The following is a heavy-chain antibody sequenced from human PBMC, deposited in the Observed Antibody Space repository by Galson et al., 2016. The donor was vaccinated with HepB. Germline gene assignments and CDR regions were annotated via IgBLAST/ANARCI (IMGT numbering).Heavy chain of an antibody. D-gene: IGHD3-22*01. CDR2: IKSDGGDT. J-gene: IGHJ4*02. Sequence: SLRLSCAASGFTFNSYWMHWVRQAPGKGLVWVSRIKSDGGDTIYADPVKGRFTISRDNAKKTLYLQMNSLRAEDTAVYYCARSTRGYHDWGQGTLVTVSS. V-gene: IGHV3-74*01. CDR1: GFTFNSYW. CDR3: ARSTRGYHD.